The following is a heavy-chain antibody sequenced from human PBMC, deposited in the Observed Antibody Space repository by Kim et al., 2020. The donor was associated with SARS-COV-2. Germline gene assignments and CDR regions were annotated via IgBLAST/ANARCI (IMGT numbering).Heavy chain of an antibody. D-gene: IGHD6-19*01. J-gene: IGHJ4*02. CDR3: ARGGGAVAGTFDY. V-gene: IGHV5-51*01. Sequence: YSPSLQGQVTISADKSISTAYLQWSSLKASDTAMYYCARGGGAVAGTFDYWGQGTLVTVSS.